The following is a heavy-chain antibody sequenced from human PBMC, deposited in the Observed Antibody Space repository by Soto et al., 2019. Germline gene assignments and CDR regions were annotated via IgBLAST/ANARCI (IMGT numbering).Heavy chain of an antibody. CDR1: GYTFTSYG. V-gene: IGHV1-18*01. J-gene: IGHJ6*02. D-gene: IGHD2-8*01. CDR2: ISAYNGNT. CDR3: ARDQGVYAVYYYYYGMDV. Sequence: ASVKVSCKASGYTFTSYGISWVRQAPGQGLEWMGWISAYNGNTNYAQKLQGRVTMTTDTSTSTAYMELRSLRSDDTAVYYCARDQGVYAVYYYYYGMDVWGQGTTVTVSS.